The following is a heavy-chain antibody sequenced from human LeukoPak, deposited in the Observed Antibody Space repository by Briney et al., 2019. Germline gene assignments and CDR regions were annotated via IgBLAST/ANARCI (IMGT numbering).Heavy chain of an antibody. D-gene: IGHD3-22*01. V-gene: IGHV3-7*03. CDR1: GFTFSSYW. J-gene: IGHJ3*02. CDR2: IKQDGSEK. Sequence: GGSLRLSCAASGFTFSSYWMSWVRQAPGKGLEWVANIKQDGSEKYYVDSVKGRFTISRDNTKNSLYLQMNSLRAEDTAVYYCAREERGYYDSSGYPYDAFDIWGQGTMVTVSS. CDR3: AREERGYYDSSGYPYDAFDI.